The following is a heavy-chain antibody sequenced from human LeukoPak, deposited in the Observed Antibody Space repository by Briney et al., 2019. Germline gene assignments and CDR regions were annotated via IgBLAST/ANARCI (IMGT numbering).Heavy chain of an antibody. CDR2: INHSGST. CDR1: GGSFSGYY. CDR3: ARRGRVVAAATHLKKGFDP. Sequence: SETLSLTCAVYGGSFSGYYWSWIRQPPGKGLEWIGEINHSGSTNYNPSLKSRVTISVDTSKNQFSLKLSSVTAADTAVYYCARRGRVVAAATHLKKGFDPWGQGTLVTVSS. V-gene: IGHV4-34*01. D-gene: IGHD2-15*01. J-gene: IGHJ5*02.